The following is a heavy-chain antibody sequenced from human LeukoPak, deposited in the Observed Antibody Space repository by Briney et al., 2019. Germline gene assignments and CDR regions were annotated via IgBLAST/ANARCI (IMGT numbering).Heavy chain of an antibody. Sequence: GGSLRLSCVASGFTFRSYGMHWVRQAPGKGLEWVAFIGYDGRDNFNADSVKGRFTISGDNSKNTVDLQMISLRAEDTAVYYCAKIAAAGTYFDYWGQGTLVTVSS. J-gene: IGHJ4*02. CDR1: GFTFRSYG. CDR2: IGYDGRDN. CDR3: AKIAAAGTYFDY. D-gene: IGHD6-13*01. V-gene: IGHV3-30*02.